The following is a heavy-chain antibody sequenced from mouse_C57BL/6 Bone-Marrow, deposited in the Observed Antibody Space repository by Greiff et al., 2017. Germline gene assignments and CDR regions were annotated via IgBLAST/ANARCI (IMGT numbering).Heavy chain of an antibody. CDR1: GYTFTSYW. CDR3: ASDWLFAF. J-gene: IGHJ3*01. Sequence: VQLQQPGAELVKPGASVKLSCKASGYTFTSYWMHWVKQRPGRGLEWIGWIDPNSGGTKYNEKFKGKATLTVDKPASTAYMQLSSLTSEDSAVYYCASDWLFAFWCRGTLVTVSA. CDR2: IDPNSGGT. V-gene: IGHV1-72*01. D-gene: IGHD2-2*01.